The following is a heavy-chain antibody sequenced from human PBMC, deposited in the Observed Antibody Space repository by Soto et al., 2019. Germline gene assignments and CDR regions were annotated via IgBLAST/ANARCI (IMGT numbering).Heavy chain of an antibody. CDR1: GFTFSSYA. Sequence: GGSLRLSCAASGFTFSSYAMHWVRQAPGKGLEWVAVISYDGNNKYYADSVKGRFTNSRDNSKNTLYLQMNSLRAEDTAVYYCARDATGGVVPAAIDYYYYGMDVWGQGTTVTVSS. J-gene: IGHJ6*02. CDR2: ISYDGNNK. D-gene: IGHD2-2*01. V-gene: IGHV3-30-3*01. CDR3: ARDATGGVVPAAIDYYYYGMDV.